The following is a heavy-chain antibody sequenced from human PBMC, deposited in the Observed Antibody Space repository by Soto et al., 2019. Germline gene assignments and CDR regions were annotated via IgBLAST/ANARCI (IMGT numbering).Heavy chain of an antibody. CDR2: ISHSGST. CDR3: ARTTKKWLQEHFFDS. D-gene: IGHD5-12*01. CDR1: GGSLSGYY. Sequence: SETLSLTCAHGGSLSGYYWSWIRQPPGKGLEWIGEISHSGSTNYNPSLKSRVTISLDTSKNRFSLKLSSVTAADTAIYYCARTTKKWLQEHFFDSWGQGTLVTVSS. J-gene: IGHJ4*02. V-gene: IGHV4-34*01.